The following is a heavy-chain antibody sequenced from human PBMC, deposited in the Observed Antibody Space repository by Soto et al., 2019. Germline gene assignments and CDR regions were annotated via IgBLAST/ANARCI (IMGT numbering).Heavy chain of an antibody. Sequence: ASETLSLTCTVSGGSISSSSYYWGWIRQPPGKGLEWIGSIYYSGSTYYNSSLKSRVTISVDTSKNQFSLKLSSVTAADTAVYYCAAGYSSSWYVDYWGQGTLVTVSS. CDR1: GGSISSSSYY. J-gene: IGHJ4*02. CDR3: AAGYSSSWYVDY. D-gene: IGHD6-13*01. V-gene: IGHV4-39*01. CDR2: IYYSGST.